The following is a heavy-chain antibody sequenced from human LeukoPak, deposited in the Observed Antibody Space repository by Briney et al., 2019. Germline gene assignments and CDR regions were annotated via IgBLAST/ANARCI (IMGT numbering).Heavy chain of an antibody. D-gene: IGHD3-10*01. Sequence: GASVKVSCKASGYTFPTYYMHWVRQAPGQGLEWMGVINPSGGSTTYAQKFQGRVTMTRDTSTSTVYMELSSLRFEDTAVYYCARDVYYYGSGSYSGSDYWGQGTLVTVSS. CDR3: ARDVYYYGSGSYSGSDY. CDR2: INPSGGST. V-gene: IGHV1-46*01. J-gene: IGHJ4*02. CDR1: GYTFPTYY.